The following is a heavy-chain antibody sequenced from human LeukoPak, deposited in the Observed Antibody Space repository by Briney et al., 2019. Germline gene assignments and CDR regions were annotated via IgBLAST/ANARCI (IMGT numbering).Heavy chain of an antibody. D-gene: IGHD2-15*01. CDR1: GGSISNYY. J-gene: IGHJ6*02. V-gene: IGHV4-59*12. CDR3: ARDGGGSLYGMDV. Sequence: PSETLSLTCTVSGGSISNYYWSWIRQPPGKGLEWIGYIYYSGSTNYNPSLKSRVSISVDTSKNQFSLKLNSVTAADTAVYYCARDGGGSLYGMDVWGQGTTVTVSS. CDR2: IYYSGST.